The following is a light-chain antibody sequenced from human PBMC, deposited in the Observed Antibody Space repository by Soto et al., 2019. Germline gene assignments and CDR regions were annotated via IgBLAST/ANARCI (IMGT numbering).Light chain of an antibody. Sequence: VMTQSQATLSVSPGERATLSCRASQSLRSSLAWYQQKPGQAPRLLIYGASTRATGIPARFSGSGSGTDFTLTISSLQPEDFATYNCQQTYSTFWTFGQGTRWIS. V-gene: IGKV3-15*01. CDR1: QSLRSS. CDR3: QQTYSTFWT. J-gene: IGKJ1*01. CDR2: GAS.